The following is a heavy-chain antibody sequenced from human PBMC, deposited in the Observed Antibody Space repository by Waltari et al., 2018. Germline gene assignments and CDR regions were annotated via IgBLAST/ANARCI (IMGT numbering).Heavy chain of an antibody. D-gene: IGHD3-22*01. V-gene: IGHV3-23*01. CDR2: ISDSGVIT. CDR1: GFTFISYA. Sequence: EEHMLESGGGLAQPGGSLSLSCAASGFTFISYAMSWVRQAPGKGLEWVSGISDSGVITKYADSVKGRFTVSRDNSKNTVFLHLNSLRAEDTAIYYCARHLYSIDYLELAKWGQGTLVTVSS. CDR3: ARHLYSIDYLELAK. J-gene: IGHJ4*02.